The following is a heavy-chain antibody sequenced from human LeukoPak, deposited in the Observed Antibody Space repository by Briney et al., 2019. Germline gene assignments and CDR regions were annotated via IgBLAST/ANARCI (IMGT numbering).Heavy chain of an antibody. CDR2: IIPIFGIT. Sequence: SVKVSCKASGDTFDRFAITWVRLAPGQGPDWMGRIIPIFGITHYAPHFQGRLTITADTSTKTAYMELSSLKSDDTAVYYCAEGPHDHGDFVFFWGQGTLVTVTS. CDR3: AEGPHDHGDFVFF. D-gene: IGHD4-17*01. J-gene: IGHJ4*02. CDR1: GDTFDRFA. V-gene: IGHV1-69*04.